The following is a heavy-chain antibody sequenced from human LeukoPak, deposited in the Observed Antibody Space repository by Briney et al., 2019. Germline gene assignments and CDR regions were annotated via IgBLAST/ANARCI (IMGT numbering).Heavy chain of an antibody. D-gene: IGHD2-15*01. CDR3: VRSNRGHCSGGSCFADDFDI. CDR1: GFTFSSYG. V-gene: IGHV3-30*02. Sequence: GGSLRLSCAASGFTFSSYGMHWVRQAPGKGLEWGAFIRHDGSDKNYADSVKGRFTISSDNSKNTLYLQMNSLRADDTAVYYCVRSNRGHCSGGSCFADDFDIWGQGTMVTVSS. J-gene: IGHJ3*02. CDR2: IRHDGSDK.